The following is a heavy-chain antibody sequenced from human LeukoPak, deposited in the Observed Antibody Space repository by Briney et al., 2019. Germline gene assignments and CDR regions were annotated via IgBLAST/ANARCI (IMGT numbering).Heavy chain of an antibody. CDR1: GVSISSYY. J-gene: IGHJ2*01. Sequence: SETLSLTCTVSGVSISSYYWSWIRQPPGKSLEWIGYIYYSGSTNYNPSLKSRVTISVDTSKNQFSLKLSSVTAADTAVYYCARHGRPVGTDWYFDLWGRGTLVTVSS. V-gene: IGHV4-59*08. D-gene: IGHD6-6*01. CDR3: ARHGRPVGTDWYFDL. CDR2: IYYSGST.